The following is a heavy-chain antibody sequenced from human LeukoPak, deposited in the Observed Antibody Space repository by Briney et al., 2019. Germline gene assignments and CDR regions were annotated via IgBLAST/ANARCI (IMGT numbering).Heavy chain of an antibody. CDR1: GGSIRITIYY. CDR3: ARELRCDNSDSGAF. Sequence: SEPLSHTRIVSGGSIRITIYYCASARQPPGEGLGWFRTVFYNGATQYSPSLRSRVTISIDTSTNQSSLKLTSVTAADTALYYCARELRCDNSDSGAFWGQGTVVTVSS. V-gene: IGHV4-39*07. D-gene: IGHD1-26*01. J-gene: IGHJ3*01. CDR2: VFYNGAT.